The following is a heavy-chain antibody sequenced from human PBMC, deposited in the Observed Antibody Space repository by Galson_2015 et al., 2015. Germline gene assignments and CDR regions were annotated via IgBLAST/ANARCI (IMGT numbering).Heavy chain of an antibody. D-gene: IGHD3-9*01. CDR3: ARDPELLTGYLYGMDV. Sequence: SLRLSCAASGYTFSSYGMHWVRQAPGKGLEWVAVIWYDGSNKYYADSVKGRFTISRDNSKNTLYLQMNSLRAEDTAVYYCARDPELLTGYLYGMDVWGQGTTVTVSS. J-gene: IGHJ6*02. V-gene: IGHV3-33*01. CDR1: GYTFSSYG. CDR2: IWYDGSNK.